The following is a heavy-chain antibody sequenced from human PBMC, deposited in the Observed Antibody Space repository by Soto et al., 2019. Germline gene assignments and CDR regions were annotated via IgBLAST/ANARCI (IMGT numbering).Heavy chain of an antibody. J-gene: IGHJ4*02. CDR2: IIPIFGTP. D-gene: IGHD2-2*01. V-gene: IGHV1-69*01. CDR1: GGTFNNYV. Sequence: QVQLVQSGAEVKKPGSSVKVSCRASGGTFNNYVINWVRQAPGQGLEWMAGIIPIFGTPNYAQKFQGRVTITAYQSTSTAYMELNSLRSEDTAVYYCAGRCDGTNCLAHFDYWGQGTLVTVSS. CDR3: AGRCDGTNCLAHFDY.